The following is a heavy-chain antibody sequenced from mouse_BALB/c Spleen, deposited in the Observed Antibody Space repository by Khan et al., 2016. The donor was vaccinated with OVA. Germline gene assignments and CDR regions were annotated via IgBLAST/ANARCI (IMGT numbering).Heavy chain of an antibody. CDR2: IITYTGKP. CDR3: ARWGYNGRMNF. V-gene: IGHV9-3-1*01. D-gene: IGHD2-14*01. J-gene: IGHJ4*01. Sequence: QIELVQPEPELKKPGETVQISCKASGLTCTNYGINCVRHAPAKGLQSMGWIITYTGKPNFTDDFKCRFAFSLETSASTAYLQINSLKNVETATNVWARWGYNGRMNFWGQGTSLTVSS. CDR1: GLTCTNYG.